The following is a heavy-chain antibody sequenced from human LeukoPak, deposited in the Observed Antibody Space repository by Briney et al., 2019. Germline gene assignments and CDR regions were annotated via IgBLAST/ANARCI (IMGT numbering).Heavy chain of an antibody. Sequence: GRSLRLSCAASGFTFSSYAMSWVRQAPGKGLEWVSYISDSTSSKYYADSVKGRFTISRDNAKNSLYLQMNSLRDEDTAVYYCARDPYYYDSSGYYSTDNWGQGTLVTVSS. V-gene: IGHV3-48*02. CDR2: ISDSTSSK. CDR1: GFTFSSYA. CDR3: ARDPYYYDSSGYYSTDN. D-gene: IGHD3-22*01. J-gene: IGHJ4*02.